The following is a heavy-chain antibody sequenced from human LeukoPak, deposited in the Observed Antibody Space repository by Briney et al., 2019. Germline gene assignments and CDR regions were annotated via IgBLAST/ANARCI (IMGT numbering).Heavy chain of an antibody. Sequence: PGGSLRLSCAASGFTFSGNAMSWVRQVPGRGLEWVSGVGGDEKTHYADFVRGRFTISRDNARNTVFLQMNSLTVEDAAVYYCAKDLSWWVTADCWGQGVLVTVSS. CDR3: AKDLSWWVTADC. CDR2: VGGDEKT. J-gene: IGHJ4*02. V-gene: IGHV3-23*01. CDR1: GFTFSGNA. D-gene: IGHD2-21*02.